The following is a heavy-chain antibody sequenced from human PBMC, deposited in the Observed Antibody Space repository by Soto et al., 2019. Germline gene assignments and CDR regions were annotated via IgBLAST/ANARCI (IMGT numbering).Heavy chain of an antibody. CDR3: ARGGSSTFFDS. J-gene: IGHJ4*02. V-gene: IGHV3-48*01. D-gene: IGHD3-10*01. CDR1: EFTFSSYS. CDR2: ISDSSTTI. Sequence: EVQLVESGGGLVQPGGSLRLSCAASEFTFSSYSMNWVRQAPGKGLDWVSFISDSSTTIYYADSVKGRFTISRDNAKNSLYLHMNSLRAEDTAVYYCARGGSSTFFDSWCQGTLVTVSS.